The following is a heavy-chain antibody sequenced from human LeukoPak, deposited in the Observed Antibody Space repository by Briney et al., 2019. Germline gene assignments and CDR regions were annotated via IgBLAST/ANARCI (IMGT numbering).Heavy chain of an antibody. CDR3: AVIGSGEKYYFDY. CDR2: INTNTGNP. D-gene: IGHD6-19*01. J-gene: IGHJ4*02. CDR1: GYTFTSYA. Sequence: ASVKVSCKASGYTFTSYAMNWVRQAPGQGLEWMGWINTNTGNPTYAQGFTGRFVFSLDTSVSTAYLQISGLKAEDTAVYYCAVIGSGEKYYFDYWGQGTLVTVSS. V-gene: IGHV7-4-1*02.